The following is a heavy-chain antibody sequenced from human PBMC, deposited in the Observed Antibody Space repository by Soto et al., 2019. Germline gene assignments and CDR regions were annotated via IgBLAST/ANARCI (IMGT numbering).Heavy chain of an antibody. Sequence: QVQLVQSGAEVKKPGSSVKVSCKASGGTFSSYAISWVRQAPGQGLEWMGGIIPIFGTANYAQKLQGRVTITADESTSTAYMELSSLRSEETAVYYCARDRGRCSSTSCAPYESDAFDIWVQGTMVTVSS. CDR3: ARDRGRCSSTSCAPYESDAFDI. CDR1: GGTFSSYA. V-gene: IGHV1-69*01. J-gene: IGHJ3*02. D-gene: IGHD2-2*01. CDR2: IIPIFGTA.